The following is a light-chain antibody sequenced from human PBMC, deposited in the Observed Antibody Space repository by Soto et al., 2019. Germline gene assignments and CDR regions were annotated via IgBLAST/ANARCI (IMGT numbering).Light chain of an antibody. CDR2: EVT. CDR3: SSYTTSSTRV. J-gene: IGLJ1*01. CDR1: SSDVGIYNY. V-gene: IGLV2-14*01. Sequence: QSVLTQPASVSGSPGQSIAISCTGSSSDVGIYNYVSWYQQHPGKVPKLIIYEVTNRPSGVSNRFSGSKSGNTASLTISWLQAEDEADYYCSSYTTSSTRVFGTGTKVTVL.